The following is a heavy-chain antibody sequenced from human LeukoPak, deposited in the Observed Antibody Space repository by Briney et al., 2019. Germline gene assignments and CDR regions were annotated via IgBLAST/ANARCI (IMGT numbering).Heavy chain of an antibody. CDR1: GYTFTSYG. D-gene: IGHD3-10*01. V-gene: IGHV1-18*01. CDR2: ISAYNGNT. J-gene: IGHJ5*02. Sequence: ASVKVSCKASGYTFTSYGISWVRQAPGQGLEWMGWISAYNGNTNYAQKLQGRVTMTTDTSTSTAYMELRSLRSDDTAVYYCARDNHNTMVRGVMRRFDPWGQGTLVTVSS. CDR3: ARDNHNTMVRGVMRRFDP.